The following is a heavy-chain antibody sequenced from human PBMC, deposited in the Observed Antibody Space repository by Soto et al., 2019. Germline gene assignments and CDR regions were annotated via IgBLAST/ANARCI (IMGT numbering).Heavy chain of an antibody. Sequence: QVQLVQSGAEVKKPAASVKVSCKASGYTFTSYGISWVRQAPRQGLEWMGWISAYNGNTNYAQKLQGRVTMTTDTPTSTAYMALRSLRSDDTAVYYCARESSSSCHDYWGQGTLVTVSS. V-gene: IGHV1-18*01. CDR1: GYTFTSYG. D-gene: IGHD6-13*01. CDR2: ISAYNGNT. CDR3: ARESSSSCHDY. J-gene: IGHJ4*02.